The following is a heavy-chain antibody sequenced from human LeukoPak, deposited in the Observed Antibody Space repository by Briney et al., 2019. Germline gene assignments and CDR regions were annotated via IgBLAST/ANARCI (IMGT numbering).Heavy chain of an antibody. D-gene: IGHD5-18*01. J-gene: IGHJ4*02. Sequence: PGGSLRLSCAASGFTFSSYSMNWVRQALGKGLEWVSPISRSSSYIYYADSVKGRFTISRDNAKNSLYLQMNSLRAEDTAIYYCARDRPSRRPGMVGEYWGQGTLVTVSS. V-gene: IGHV3-21*01. CDR2: ISRSSSYI. CDR3: ARDRPSRRPGMVGEY. CDR1: GFTFSSYS.